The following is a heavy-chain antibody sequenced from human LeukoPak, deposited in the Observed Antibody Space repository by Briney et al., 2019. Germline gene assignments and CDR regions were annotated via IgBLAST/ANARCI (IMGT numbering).Heavy chain of an antibody. V-gene: IGHV3-53*04. CDR3: ARVEGTGPTDSYYYGMDV. CDR2: IYSGGST. CDR1: GFTVSSNY. J-gene: IGHJ6*02. D-gene: IGHD3-22*01. Sequence: PGGSLRLSRAASGFTVSSNYMSWVRQAPGKGLEWVSVIYSGGSTYYADSVKGRFTISRHNSKNTLYLQMNSLRAEDTAVYYCARVEGTGPTDSYYYGMDVWGQGTTVTVSS.